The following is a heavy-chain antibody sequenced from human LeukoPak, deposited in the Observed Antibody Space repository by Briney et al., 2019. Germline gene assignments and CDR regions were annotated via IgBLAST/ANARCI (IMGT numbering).Heavy chain of an antibody. Sequence: GGSLRLSCAASGFTFSSYTMHWVRQAPGKGLEWVAVMSYDGSDNYYADSVKGRFTISRDNSRTTVYLQMNSLRAEDTAVYYCARGSRWLQLGPFDYWGQGTLVTVSS. J-gene: IGHJ4*02. CDR3: ARGSRWLQLGPFDY. CDR1: GFTFSSYT. D-gene: IGHD5-24*01. V-gene: IGHV3-30*01. CDR2: MSYDGSDN.